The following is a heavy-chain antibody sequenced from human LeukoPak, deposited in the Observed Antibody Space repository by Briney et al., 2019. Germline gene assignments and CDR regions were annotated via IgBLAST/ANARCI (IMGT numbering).Heavy chain of an antibody. CDR3: ARIMLSGRELDC. CDR1: GGSISNGDHC. V-gene: IGHV4-31*03. D-gene: IGHD3-10*01. Sequence: TSETLSLTCTVAGGSISNGDHCWRWIRQHPGKGLEWIGHIYYSGSTYYNPSPKSRGIISVETSKNQFSRKLSAVTAADTAVEYCARIMLSGRELDCWGQGTLVTGSA. CDR2: IYYSGST. J-gene: IGHJ4*02.